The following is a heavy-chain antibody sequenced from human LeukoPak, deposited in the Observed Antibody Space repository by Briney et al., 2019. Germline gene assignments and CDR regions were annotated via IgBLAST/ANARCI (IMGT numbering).Heavy chain of an antibody. V-gene: IGHV3-33*01. J-gene: IGHJ4*02. CDR3: ARSVTPLLWFGELLTALDY. CDR1: GFTFSSYG. CDR2: IWYDGSNK. D-gene: IGHD3-10*01. Sequence: GGSLRLSCAASGFTFSSYGMHWVRQAPGKGLEWVAVIWYDGSNKYYADSVKGRFTISRDNSKNTLYLQMNSLRAEDTAVYYCARSVTPLLWFGELLTALDYWGQGTLVTVSS.